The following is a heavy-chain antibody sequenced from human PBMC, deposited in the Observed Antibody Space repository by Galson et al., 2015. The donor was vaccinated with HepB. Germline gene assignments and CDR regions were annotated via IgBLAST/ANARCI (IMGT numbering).Heavy chain of an antibody. J-gene: IGHJ4*02. V-gene: IGHV3-30*18. D-gene: IGHD6-19*01. CDR2: ISYDGSNK. Sequence: SLRLSCAASGFTFSNYGMHWVRQAPGKGLEWVAVISYDGSNKYYADSVKGRLTISRDNSKNTLYPQMNSLRAEDTALYYCAKDPYLYSALAGTMAGFDYWGQGTLVTVSS. CDR3: AKDPYLYSALAGTMAGFDY. CDR1: GFTFSNYG.